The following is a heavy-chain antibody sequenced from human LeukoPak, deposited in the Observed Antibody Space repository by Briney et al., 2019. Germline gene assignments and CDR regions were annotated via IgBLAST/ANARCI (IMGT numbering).Heavy chain of an antibody. Sequence: AASVKVSCKASGYTFTSYDINWVRQAPGQGLEWMGIINPSGGSTSYAQKFQGRVTMTRDTSTSTVYMELSSLRSEDTAVYYCARARLDGYKSPDYWGQGTLVTVSS. CDR3: ARARLDGYKSPDY. D-gene: IGHD5-24*01. CDR1: GYTFTSYD. CDR2: INPSGGST. J-gene: IGHJ4*02. V-gene: IGHV1-46*01.